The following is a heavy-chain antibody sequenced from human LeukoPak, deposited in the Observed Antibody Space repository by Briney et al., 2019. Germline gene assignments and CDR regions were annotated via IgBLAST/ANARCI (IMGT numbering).Heavy chain of an antibody. CDR1: GYTFTSYG. J-gene: IGHJ6*02. Sequence: GASVKVSCKASGYTFTSYGISWVRQAPGQGLEWMGWISAYNGNTNYAQKLQGRVTMTTDTSTSTAYMELRSLRSDDTAVYYCARDSMIAVASDGMDVWGQGTTVTVSS. CDR3: ARDSMIAVASDGMDV. D-gene: IGHD6-19*01. V-gene: IGHV1-18*01. CDR2: ISAYNGNT.